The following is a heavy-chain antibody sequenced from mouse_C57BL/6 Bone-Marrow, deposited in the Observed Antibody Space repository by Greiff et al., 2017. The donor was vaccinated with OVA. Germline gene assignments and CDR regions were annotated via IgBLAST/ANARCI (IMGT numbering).Heavy chain of an antibody. CDR3: AGLYYGYDVGFAY. CDR2: IHPSDSDT. D-gene: IGHD2-2*01. V-gene: IGHV1-74*01. Sequence: QVQLQQPGAELVKPGASVKVSCKASGYTFTSYWMHWVKQRPGQGLEWIGRIHPSDSDTNYNQKFKGKATLTVDKSSSTAYMELNSLTSEDSAVYYCAGLYYGYDVGFAYWGQGTLVTVSA. J-gene: IGHJ3*01. CDR1: GYTFTSYW.